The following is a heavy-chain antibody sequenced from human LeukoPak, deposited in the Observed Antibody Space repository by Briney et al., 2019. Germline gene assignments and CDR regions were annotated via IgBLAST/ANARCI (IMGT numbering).Heavy chain of an antibody. CDR2: INHSGDT. J-gene: IGHJ4*02. V-gene: IGHV4-34*01. CDR1: GGSFSGYY. CDR3: ARWPIAAAGRYYFDY. Sequence: SSETLSLTCAVYGGSFSGYYWSWIRQPPGKGLEWIGEINHSGDTNYNPSLKSRVTISVDTSKNQFSLKLNSVTAADTAVYYCARWPIAAAGRYYFDYWGQGTLVTVSS. D-gene: IGHD6-13*01.